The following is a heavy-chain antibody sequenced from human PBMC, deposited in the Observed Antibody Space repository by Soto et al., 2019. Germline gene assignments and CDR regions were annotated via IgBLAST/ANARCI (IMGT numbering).Heavy chain of an antibody. J-gene: IGHJ4*02. Sequence: PGGSLRLSCAASGFTFSSYSMNWVRQAPGKGLEWVSSISSSSSYIYYADSVKGRFTISRDNAKNSLYLQMNSLRAEDTAVYYCAREVRYYDSSGYLSFVDYWGQGTLVTVSS. V-gene: IGHV3-21*01. CDR2: ISSSSSYI. CDR3: AREVRYYDSSGYLSFVDY. CDR1: GFTFSSYS. D-gene: IGHD3-22*01.